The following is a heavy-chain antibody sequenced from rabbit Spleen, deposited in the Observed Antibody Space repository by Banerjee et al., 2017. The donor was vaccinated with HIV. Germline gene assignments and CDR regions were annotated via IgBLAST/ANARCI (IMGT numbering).Heavy chain of an antibody. CDR3: ARDGAGGSYFAL. CDR2: IDPVFGST. CDR1: GFSFSNKA. D-gene: IGHD8-1*01. V-gene: IGHV1S7*01. Sequence: QQLVESGGGLVKPEGSLKLSCTASGFSFSNKAVMCWVRQAPGKGLEWIGYIDPVFGSTHYANWVNGRFTISSHNAQNTLYLQLNSLTAADTATYFCARDGAGGSYFALWGPGTLVTVS. J-gene: IGHJ6*01.